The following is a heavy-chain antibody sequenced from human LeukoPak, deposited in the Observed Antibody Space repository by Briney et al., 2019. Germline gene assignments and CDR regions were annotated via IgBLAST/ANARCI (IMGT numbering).Heavy chain of an antibody. CDR2: INDGGTYT. CDR1: GFAFSEYW. V-gene: IGHV3-74*01. J-gene: IGHJ4*02. D-gene: IGHD3-10*01. CDR3: VREIKIMGFRAFDY. Sequence: GGSLRLSCAGAGFAFSEYWMHWARQTPEKGLMWVSRINDGGTYTAYADSVKGRFAVSRDNAENTLYLQMDSLTVEDTGLYYCVREIKIMGFRAFDYWGQGTPVTVSS.